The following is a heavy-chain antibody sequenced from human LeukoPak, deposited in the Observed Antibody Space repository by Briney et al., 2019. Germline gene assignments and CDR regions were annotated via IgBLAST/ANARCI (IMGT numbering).Heavy chain of an antibody. V-gene: IGHV1-69*13. CDR1: GGTFSSYA. J-gene: IGHJ4*02. Sequence: ASAKVSCKASGGTFSSYAISWVRQAPGQGLEWMGGIIPIFGTANYAQKFQGRVTITADESTSTAYMELSSLRSEDTAVYYCAGGPQNKLFDYWGQGTLVTVSS. D-gene: IGHD3-16*01. CDR2: IIPIFGTA. CDR3: AGGPQNKLFDY.